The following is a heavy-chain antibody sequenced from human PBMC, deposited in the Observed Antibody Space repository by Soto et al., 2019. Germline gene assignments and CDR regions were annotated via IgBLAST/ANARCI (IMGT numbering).Heavy chain of an antibody. J-gene: IGHJ6*02. CDR2: IYPGDSDT. D-gene: IGHD6-19*01. Sequence: GESLKISCKGSGYSFTSYWIGWVRQMPGKGLEWMGIIYPGDSDTRYSPSFQGQVTISADKSISTAYLQWSSLKASDTATYYCARRASGWYGYYYGMDVWGQGTTVTVSS. CDR3: ARRASGWYGYYYGMDV. V-gene: IGHV5-51*01. CDR1: GYSFTSYW.